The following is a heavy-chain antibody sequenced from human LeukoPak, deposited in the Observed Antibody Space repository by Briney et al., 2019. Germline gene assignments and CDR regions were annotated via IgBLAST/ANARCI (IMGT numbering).Heavy chain of an antibody. Sequence: SETLSLTCTVSGGSISSYYWSWIRQPPGKGLEWIGYIYTSGSTNYNPSLKSRVTISVDTSKNQFSLKLSSVTAADTAVYYCARGLGYSYGYYYYYYYMDVWAKGPRSPSP. CDR3: ARGLGYSYGYYYYYYYMDV. V-gene: IGHV4-4*09. D-gene: IGHD5-18*01. CDR1: GGSISSYY. J-gene: IGHJ6*03. CDR2: IYTSGST.